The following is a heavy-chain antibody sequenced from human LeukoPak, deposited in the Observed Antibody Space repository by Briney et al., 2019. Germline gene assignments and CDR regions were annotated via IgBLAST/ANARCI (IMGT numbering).Heavy chain of an antibody. CDR2: INHSGST. CDR3: ARGRLEWLSEWDNWFDP. CDR1: GGSFSGYY. V-gene: IGHV4-34*01. Sequence: SETLSLTCAVYGGSFSGYYWSWIRQPPGKGLEWIGEINHSGSTNYNPSLKSRVTLSEDTSKNEFSLKLSSVTAADTAVYYCARGRLEWLSEWDNWFDPWGQGTLVTVSS. J-gene: IGHJ5*02. D-gene: IGHD3-3*01.